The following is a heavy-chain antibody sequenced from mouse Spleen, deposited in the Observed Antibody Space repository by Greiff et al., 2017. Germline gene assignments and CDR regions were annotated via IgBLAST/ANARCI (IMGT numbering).Heavy chain of an antibody. Sequence: VQLQQSGAELVRPGASVKLSCTASGFNIKDDYMHWVKQRPEQGLEWIGWIDPENGDTEYASKFQGKATITADTSSNTAYLQLSSLTSEDTAVYYCTYYGSSPDWYFDVWGAGTTVTVTS. CDR3: TYYGSSPDWYFDV. V-gene: IGHV14-4*01. J-gene: IGHJ1*01. CDR1: GFNIKDDY. D-gene: IGHD1-1*01. CDR2: IDPENGDT.